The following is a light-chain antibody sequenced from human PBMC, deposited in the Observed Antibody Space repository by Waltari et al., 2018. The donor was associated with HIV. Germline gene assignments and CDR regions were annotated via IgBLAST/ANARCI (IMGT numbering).Light chain of an antibody. Sequence: QSALTQPRSVYGSPGQSVTISCTGTSSDVGGYNYVSWYQQHPGKAPKLMIYDGSSPPSGVPDRCSGSKSGNTASLTISGLQAEDEADYYCCSYAGSYTFWVFGGGTKLTVL. CDR2: DGS. J-gene: IGLJ3*02. CDR3: CSYAGSYTFWV. CDR1: SSDVGGYNY. V-gene: IGLV2-11*01.